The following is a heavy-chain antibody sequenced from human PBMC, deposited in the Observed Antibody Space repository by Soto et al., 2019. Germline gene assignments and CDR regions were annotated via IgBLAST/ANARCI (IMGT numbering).Heavy chain of an antibody. V-gene: IGHV1-3*01. CDR1: GYTFTSYA. Sequence: ASVKVSCKASGYTFTSYAMHWVRQAPGQRLEWMGWINAGNGNTKYSQKFQGRVTITRDTSASTAYMELSSLRSEDTAVYYCASGRLVVGAFDIWGQGTMVTVSS. CDR2: INAGNGNT. CDR3: ASGRLVVGAFDI. D-gene: IGHD2-2*01. J-gene: IGHJ3*02.